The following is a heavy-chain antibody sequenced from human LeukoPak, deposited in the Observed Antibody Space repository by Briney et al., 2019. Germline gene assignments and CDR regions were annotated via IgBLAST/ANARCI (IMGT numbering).Heavy chain of an antibody. J-gene: IGHJ5*02. Sequence: SETLSLTCTVSGGSISSYYWSWIRQPPGKGLEWIGDINHSGSTNYNPSLKSRVTISVDTSKNQFSLKLSSVTAADTAVYFCARAVTSSSSWYKWVNWFDPWGQGILVTVSS. CDR2: INHSGST. V-gene: IGHV4-34*01. D-gene: IGHD6-13*01. CDR3: ARAVTSSSSWYKWVNWFDP. CDR1: GGSISSYY.